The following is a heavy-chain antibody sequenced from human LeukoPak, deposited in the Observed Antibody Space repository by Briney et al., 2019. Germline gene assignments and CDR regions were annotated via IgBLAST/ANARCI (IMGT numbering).Heavy chain of an antibody. Sequence: GGSLRLSCAASGFTFRNHWMHWVRQTPGKGLVWVSRISSDGSSTTYADSVKGRFTISRDNAKNTLYLQMNNLRAEDTATYYCARDQRVTGRPDIDYWGQGTLVIVSS. CDR2: ISSDGSST. J-gene: IGHJ4*02. V-gene: IGHV3-74*03. CDR3: ARDQRVTGRPDIDY. D-gene: IGHD6-6*01. CDR1: GFTFRNHW.